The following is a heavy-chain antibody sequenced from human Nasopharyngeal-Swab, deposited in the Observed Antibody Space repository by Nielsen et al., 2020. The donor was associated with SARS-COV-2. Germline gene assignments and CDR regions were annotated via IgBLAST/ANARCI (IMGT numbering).Heavy chain of an antibody. CDR1: GFTFSSYG. Sequence: GESLKISCAASGFTFSSYGMHWVRQAPGKGLEWVAVISYDGSNKYYADSVKGRFTISRDNSKNTLYLQMNSLRAEDTAVYYCAGDYPFRLNWFDPWGQGTLVTVSS. D-gene: IGHD3-16*02. CDR3: AGDYPFRLNWFDP. V-gene: IGHV3-30*03. J-gene: IGHJ5*02. CDR2: ISYDGSNK.